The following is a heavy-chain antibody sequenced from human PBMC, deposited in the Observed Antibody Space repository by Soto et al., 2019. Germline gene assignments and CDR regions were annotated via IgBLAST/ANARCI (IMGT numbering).Heavy chain of an antibody. CDR3: AKVHCSSTSCHENFDY. CDR2: ISGSGGST. V-gene: IGHV3-23*01. Sequence: GGSLRLSCAASGFTFSSYAMSWVRQAPGKGLEWVSAISGSGGSTYYADSVKGRFTISRDNSKNTRYLQMNSLRAEDTAVYYCAKVHCSSTSCHENFDYWGQGTLVTVSS. CDR1: GFTFSSYA. D-gene: IGHD2-2*01. J-gene: IGHJ4*02.